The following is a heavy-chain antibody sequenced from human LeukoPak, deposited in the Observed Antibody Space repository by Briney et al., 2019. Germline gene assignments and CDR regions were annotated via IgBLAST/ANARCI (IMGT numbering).Heavy chain of an antibody. CDR3: ARDVDGVVTKPFDY. V-gene: IGHV4-61*02. Sequence: SETLSLTCTVSGGSISSSSHYWSWIRQPAGKGLEWIGRIHSSGSTKYNPSLKSRVTVSIDTSKNQLSLKLRFVTAADTAVYYCARDVDGVVTKPFDYWGQGTLVTVSS. CDR1: GGSISSSSHY. D-gene: IGHD3-3*01. CDR2: IHSSGST. J-gene: IGHJ4*02.